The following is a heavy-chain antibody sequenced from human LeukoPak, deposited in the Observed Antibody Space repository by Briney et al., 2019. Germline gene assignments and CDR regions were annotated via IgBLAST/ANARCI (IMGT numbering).Heavy chain of an antibody. CDR2: INQDGSEK. CDR1: GLIFRSYW. CDR3: ERERDGRFDY. Sequence: GGSLRLSCAVSGLIFRSYWMSWVRQAPGKGLEWVANINQDGSEKYFVDSVEGRFTISRDNAKNSLHLRMNTLRAEETAVYYCERERDGRFDYWGQGTLVTVSS. D-gene: IGHD5-24*01. V-gene: IGHV3-7*01. J-gene: IGHJ4*02.